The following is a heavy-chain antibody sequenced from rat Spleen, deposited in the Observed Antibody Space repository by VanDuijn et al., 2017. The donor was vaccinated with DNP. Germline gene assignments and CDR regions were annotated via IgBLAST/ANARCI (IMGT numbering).Heavy chain of an antibody. CDR1: GFNFNDHW. D-gene: IGHD1-11*01. CDR2: INKDSSTI. J-gene: IGHJ2*01. Sequence: EVKLVESGGGLVQPGRSLKLSCAASGFNFNDHWMGWVRQAPGKGLEWIGEINKDSSTIDYNPSLKEKITISRDNAQNTLYLQMNKLGSEDTGIYYCAKGPNFGGWSDYFDYWGQGVMVTVSS. V-gene: IGHV4-2*01. CDR3: AKGPNFGGWSDYFDY.